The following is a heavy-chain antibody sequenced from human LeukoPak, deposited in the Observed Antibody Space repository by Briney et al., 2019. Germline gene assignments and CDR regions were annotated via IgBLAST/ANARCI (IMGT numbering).Heavy chain of an antibody. CDR1: GGTFSSYA. Sequence: AASVKVSCKASGGTFSSYAISWVRQAPGQGLEWMGGIIPIFGTANYAQKFQGRVTITADESTSTAYMELSSLRSEDTAVYYCARAGGDYLWKALYNWFDPWGQGTLVTVSS. V-gene: IGHV1-69*01. CDR3: ARAGGDYLWKALYNWFDP. J-gene: IGHJ5*02. CDR2: IIPIFGTA. D-gene: IGHD4-17*01.